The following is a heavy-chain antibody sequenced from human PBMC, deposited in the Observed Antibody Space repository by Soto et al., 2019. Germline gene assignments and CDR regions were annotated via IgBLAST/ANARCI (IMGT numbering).Heavy chain of an antibody. CDR1: GFTFSNFW. D-gene: IGHD5-12*01. Sequence: GGSLRLSCAASGFTFSNFWMNWVRQAPGKGLEWVANINQDGSERYYVDSVRGRLTISRDNAKNSLYLQMNSLRAEDTAVYFCARAIVSGYVPRHFAPFDYWGQGTLVTVSS. CDR2: INQDGSER. CDR3: ARAIVSGYVPRHFAPFDY. V-gene: IGHV3-7*01. J-gene: IGHJ4*02.